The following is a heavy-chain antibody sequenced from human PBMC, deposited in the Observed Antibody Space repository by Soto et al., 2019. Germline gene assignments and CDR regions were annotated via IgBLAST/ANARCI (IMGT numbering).Heavy chain of an antibody. CDR3: ARDRGSSDWHVGDY. J-gene: IGHJ4*02. CDR2: ISHDGSNK. CDR1: GFTFSLYA. Sequence: QVQLVESGGGVVQPGRSLRLSCAASGFTFSLYAMHWVRQAPGKGLEWVAVISHDGSNKYYADSVKGRFTISRDNSKNTLYLQMNRLRVEDTGVYYCARDRGSSDWHVGDYWGQGTLVTVSS. V-gene: IGHV3-30-3*01. D-gene: IGHD6-19*01.